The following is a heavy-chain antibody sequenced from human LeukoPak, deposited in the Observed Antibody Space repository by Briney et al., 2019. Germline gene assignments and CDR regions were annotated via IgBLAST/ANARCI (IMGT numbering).Heavy chain of an antibody. D-gene: IGHD1-26*01. CDR1: GFTFDSYG. V-gene: IGHV3-20*04. J-gene: IGHJ4*02. CDR2: LNWNGGST. Sequence: GGSLRLSCAASGFTFDSYGMTWVRQAPGKGLEWVSGLNWNGGSTGYADSLQGRFTISRDNAKNSLYLQMTSLRAEDTALYYCVRTRSSGGYSGGDYWGQGTLVTVSS. CDR3: VRTRSSGGYSGGDY.